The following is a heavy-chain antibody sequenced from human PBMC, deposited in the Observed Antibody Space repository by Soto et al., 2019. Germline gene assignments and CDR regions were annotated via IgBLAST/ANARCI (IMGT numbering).Heavy chain of an antibody. D-gene: IGHD3-10*01. Sequence: SVKVSCKASGYTFTSYDINWVRQATGQGLEWMGWMNPNSGNTGYAQKFQGRVTMTRNTSISTAYMELSSLRSEDTAVYYCARKVRGVITYYYYYYMDVWGKGTTVTVSS. CDR2: MNPNSGNT. CDR3: ARKVRGVITYYYYYYMDV. V-gene: IGHV1-8*01. J-gene: IGHJ6*03. CDR1: GYTFTSYD.